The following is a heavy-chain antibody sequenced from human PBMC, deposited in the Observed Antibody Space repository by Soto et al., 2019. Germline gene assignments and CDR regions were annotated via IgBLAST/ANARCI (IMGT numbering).Heavy chain of an antibody. Sequence: GGSLRLSCAASGFTFSSYAMSWVRQAPGKGLEWVSAISGSGGSTYYADSVKGRFPISRDNSKNTLYLQMNSLRTEDTAVYYCAKSVRWYGGFDYWGQGTLVTVSS. CDR3: AKSVRWYGGFDY. CDR1: GFTFSSYA. D-gene: IGHD6-13*01. V-gene: IGHV3-23*01. CDR2: ISGSGGST. J-gene: IGHJ4*02.